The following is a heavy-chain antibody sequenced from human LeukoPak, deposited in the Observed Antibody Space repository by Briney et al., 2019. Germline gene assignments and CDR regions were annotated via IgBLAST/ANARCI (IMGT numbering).Heavy chain of an antibody. CDR2: MSYSGNT. D-gene: IGHD4-17*01. CDR1: GVSISGGAYY. CDR3: ARYGAPFDY. Sequence: PSETLSLTCTVSGVSISGGAYYWSWIRQHPGKGLEWIGYMSYSGNTYYNPSLKSRVTISADTSKNQFSLHLTSVTAADMAVYYCARYGAPFDYWGQGTLVTVSS. J-gene: IGHJ4*02. V-gene: IGHV4-31*03.